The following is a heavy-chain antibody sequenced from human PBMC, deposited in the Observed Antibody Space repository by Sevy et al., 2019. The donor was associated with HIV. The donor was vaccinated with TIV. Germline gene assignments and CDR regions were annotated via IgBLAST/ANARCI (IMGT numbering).Heavy chain of an antibody. Sequence: GSLRLSCAASGFNFSAAAMHWVRQASGKGLEWVGRIRSEGKNYGTAYAVSVTGRFTIYRDDSKKMVFLQMSSLKTEDTAVYYCTKHSHADYWGRGTLVTVSS. J-gene: IGHJ4*02. CDR2: IRSEGKNYGT. CDR1: GFNFSAAA. CDR3: TKHSHADY. V-gene: IGHV3-73*01.